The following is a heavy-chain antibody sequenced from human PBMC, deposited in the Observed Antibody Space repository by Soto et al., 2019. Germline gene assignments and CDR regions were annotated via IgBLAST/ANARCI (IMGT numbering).Heavy chain of an antibody. CDR2: ISGSGGST. J-gene: IGHJ4*01. V-gene: IGHV3-23*01. Sequence: EVQLLESGGGVVQPGGSLRLSCAASGFTFSSYAMSWVRQAPGKGLEWVSAISGSGGSTYYADSVKGRFTISRDNSKNTLYLHMNSLRADDTAVAYCAKQYYDFWSGYYPFDYWGQGTLVTVSS. D-gene: IGHD3-3*01. CDR1: GFTFSSYA. CDR3: AKQYYDFWSGYYPFDY.